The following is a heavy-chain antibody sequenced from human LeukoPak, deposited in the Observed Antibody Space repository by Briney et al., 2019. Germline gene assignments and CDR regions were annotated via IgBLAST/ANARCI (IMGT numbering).Heavy chain of an antibody. CDR2: MYYSWGT. J-gene: IGHJ4*02. V-gene: IGHV4-59*01. Sequence: SETLSLTCTVSGGSIISYYWNWIRRAPGKGLEWIGYMYYSWGTSYNPALKSRVTISSDTSRNQLSLELSSLTAADTAVYFCARCLLGSAHPPYLDSWGQGTLVTVSS. CDR1: GGSIISYY. CDR3: ARCLLGSAHPPYLDS. D-gene: IGHD1-26*01.